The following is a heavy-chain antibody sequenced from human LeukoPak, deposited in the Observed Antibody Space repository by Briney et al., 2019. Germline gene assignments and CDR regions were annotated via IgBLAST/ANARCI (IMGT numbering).Heavy chain of an antibody. CDR2: IRSKAYGGTT. D-gene: IGHD3-10*01. Sequence: GGSLRLSCTASGFTFGDYAMSWFRRAPGKGLEWVGFIRSKAYGGTTEYAASVKGRFTISRDDSKSIAYLQMNSLKTEDTAVYYCTRDRYYGSYWGQGTLVTVSS. V-gene: IGHV3-49*03. J-gene: IGHJ4*02. CDR1: GFTFGDYA. CDR3: TRDRYYGSY.